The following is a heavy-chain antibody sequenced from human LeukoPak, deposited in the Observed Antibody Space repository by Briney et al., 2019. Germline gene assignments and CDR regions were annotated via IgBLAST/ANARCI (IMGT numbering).Heavy chain of an antibody. Sequence: ASVKVSCKASGYTFTSYGISWVRQAPGQGLEWMGWINPNSGGTNYAQKFQGWVTMTRDTSISTAYMEPSRLRSDDTAVYYCARALYSSSWYVTNVNYYYGMDVWGQGTTVTVSS. CDR2: INPNSGGT. CDR3: ARALYSSSWYVTNVNYYYGMDV. V-gene: IGHV1-2*04. D-gene: IGHD6-13*01. J-gene: IGHJ6*02. CDR1: GYTFTSYG.